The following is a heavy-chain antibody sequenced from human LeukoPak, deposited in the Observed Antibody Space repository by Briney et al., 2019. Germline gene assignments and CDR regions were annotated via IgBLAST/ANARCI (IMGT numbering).Heavy chain of an antibody. D-gene: IGHD2-15*01. CDR3: TSADVGSMGFDY. J-gene: IGHJ4*02. CDR2: IYYSGST. Sequence: PSQTLSLTCTVSGGSISSGGYYWSWIRQHPGKGLEWIGYIYYSGSTYYNPSLKSRVTISADTSKNQFSLKLSSVTAADTAVYYCTSADVGSMGFDYWGQGTLVTVSS. CDR1: GGSISSGGYY. V-gene: IGHV4-31*03.